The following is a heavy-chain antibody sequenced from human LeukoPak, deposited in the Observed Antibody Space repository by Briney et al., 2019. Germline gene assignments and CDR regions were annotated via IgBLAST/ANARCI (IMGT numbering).Heavy chain of an antibody. D-gene: IGHD2-2*01. J-gene: IGHJ3*01. Sequence: GGSLRLSCAASGFTFSSYAMSWVRQAPGKGLEWVSAISGSGGSTYYADSVKGRFTISRDNSKNTLFLQMNSLICAKSESASWLFDAFDLWGQGTMVTVSS. CDR2: ISGSGGST. V-gene: IGHV3-23*01. CDR1: GFTFSSYA. CDR3: LFDAFDL.